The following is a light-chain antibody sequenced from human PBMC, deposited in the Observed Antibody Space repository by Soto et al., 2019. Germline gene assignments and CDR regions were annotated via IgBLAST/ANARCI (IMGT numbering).Light chain of an antibody. Sequence: DIQMTQSPSSLSASVGDRITITCRASQYISSYLNWYQQKPGKAPKLLISAASSLQSGVPSRFSGSESGTDFALTISSLQPEDFATYYCQQSDTAPWTFGQGTKVDI. CDR3: QQSDTAPWT. V-gene: IGKV1-39*01. CDR1: QYISSY. J-gene: IGKJ1*01. CDR2: AAS.